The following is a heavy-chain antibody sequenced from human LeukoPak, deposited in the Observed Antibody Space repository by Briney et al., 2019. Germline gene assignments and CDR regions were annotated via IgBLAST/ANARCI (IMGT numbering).Heavy chain of an antibody. CDR1: GYTFTSYG. V-gene: IGHV1-18*01. D-gene: IGHD3-22*01. Sequence: ASVKVSCKASGYTFTSYGISWVRQAPGQGLEWMGWISAYNGNTNYAQKLQGRVTMTTDTSTSTVYMELSSLRSEDTAVYYCARSFVGSGYYIPWGQGTLVTVSS. J-gene: IGHJ5*02. CDR3: ARSFVGSGYYIP. CDR2: ISAYNGNT.